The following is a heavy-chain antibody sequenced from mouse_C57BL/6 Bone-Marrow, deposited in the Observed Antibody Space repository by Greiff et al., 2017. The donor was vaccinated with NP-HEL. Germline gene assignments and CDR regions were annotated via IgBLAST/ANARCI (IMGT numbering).Heavy chain of an antibody. CDR3: ARAGTLFDY. D-gene: IGHD4-1*01. CDR1: GFNIKNTY. Sequence: VQLQQSVAELVRPGASVKLSCTASGFNIKNTYMHCVKQRPEQGLEWIGRIDPANGNTKYAPKFQGKAPITADPSSNTAYLQLSSLTSEDTAIYYCARAGTLFDYWGQGTTLTVSS. J-gene: IGHJ2*01. V-gene: IGHV14-3*01. CDR2: IDPANGNT.